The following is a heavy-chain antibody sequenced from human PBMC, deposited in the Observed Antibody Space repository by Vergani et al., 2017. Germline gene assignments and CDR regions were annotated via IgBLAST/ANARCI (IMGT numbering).Heavy chain of an antibody. V-gene: IGHV5-51*03. J-gene: IGHJ4*02. D-gene: IGHD2/OR15-2a*01. CDR2: IYPADSDT. CDR1: EYSFGNYW. Sequence: EVELVQSGPEMRKPGESLKISCKGSEYSFGNYWIGWVRQMPGKGLEWMGIIYPADSDTRYSPSFQGQVTISADKSISTAFLQWDSLKASDTALYYCAIQGNNFDYWGQGTLVTVSA. CDR3: AIQGNNFDY.